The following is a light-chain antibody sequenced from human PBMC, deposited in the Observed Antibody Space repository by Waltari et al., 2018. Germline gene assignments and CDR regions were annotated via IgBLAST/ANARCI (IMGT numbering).Light chain of an antibody. J-gene: IGKJ5*01. Sequence: DIVMTQSPDSLAVSLGERATINCKSSQRVLYSSNNKNYLAWYQQKPGQPPKLLIYWASTRESGVTDRFSGSGSGTDFTLTISSLQAEDVAVYYCQQYYSTPRTFGQGTRLEIK. V-gene: IGKV4-1*01. CDR3: QQYYSTPRT. CDR2: WAS. CDR1: QRVLYSSNNKNY.